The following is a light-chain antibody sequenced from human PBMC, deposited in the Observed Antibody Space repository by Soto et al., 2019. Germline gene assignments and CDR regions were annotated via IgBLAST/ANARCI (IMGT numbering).Light chain of an antibody. J-gene: IGLJ1*01. CDR1: SSDVGGYDY. CDR2: GVS. V-gene: IGLV2-14*01. Sequence: QSVLTQPASVSGSPGQSITISCTGSSSDVGGYDYVSWYQHHPGKGPKLILYGVSNRPSGVSDRFSGSKSGNTASLSISGLQAEDEADYYCASYTSITTLYVFGNGTKV. CDR3: ASYTSITTLYV.